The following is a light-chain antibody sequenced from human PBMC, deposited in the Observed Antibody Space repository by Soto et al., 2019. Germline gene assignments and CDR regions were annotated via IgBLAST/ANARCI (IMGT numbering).Light chain of an antibody. Sequence: EIVLTQSPATLSLSPEERATLSCRASQSVSSYLAWYQQKPGQAPRLLIYDASNRATGIPARFSGSGSGTDFTLTISSLEPEDFAVYYCQQGSNWPLTFGGGTKVEIK. J-gene: IGKJ4*01. CDR2: DAS. V-gene: IGKV3-11*01. CDR1: QSVSSY. CDR3: QQGSNWPLT.